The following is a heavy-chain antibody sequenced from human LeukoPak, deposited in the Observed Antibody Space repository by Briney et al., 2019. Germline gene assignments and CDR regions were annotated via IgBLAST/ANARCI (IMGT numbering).Heavy chain of an antibody. CDR1: GFTFSSYE. V-gene: IGHV3-48*03. CDR2: ISSSGSTI. CDR3: AKPAGLTAGGYYFDY. D-gene: IGHD1-14*01. Sequence: GGSLRLSCAASGFTFSSYEMNWVRQAPGKGLEWVSYISSSGSTIYYADSVKGRFTISRDNSKNTLYLQMNSLRAEDTAVYYCAKPAGLTAGGYYFDYWGQGTLVTVSS. J-gene: IGHJ4*02.